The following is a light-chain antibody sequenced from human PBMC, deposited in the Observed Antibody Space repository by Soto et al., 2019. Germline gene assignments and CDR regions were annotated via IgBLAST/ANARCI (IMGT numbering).Light chain of an antibody. CDR1: QSVSSRY. CDR2: GAS. J-gene: IGKJ2*01. CDR3: QQYGISPGGT. Sequence: EIVFTQSPGTLSLSPWERATLSCRASQSVSSRYLAWYQQKPGQAPRLLIYGASSRATGIPDRFSGSGSGTDFTLTISRREPEDFAVYYCQQYGISPGGTFGQGTKLESK. V-gene: IGKV3-20*01.